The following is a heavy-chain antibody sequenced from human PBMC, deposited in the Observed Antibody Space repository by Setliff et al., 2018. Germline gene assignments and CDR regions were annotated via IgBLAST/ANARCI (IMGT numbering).Heavy chain of an antibody. V-gene: IGHV1-69*13. Sequence: SVKVSCKASGGTFSTYAINWVRQAPGQGLEWMGGIIPMFGTTNYARKFQGRVTITADESTITAYMELSSLRSEDTAVYYCAIVRDCSGGICHRGFHHYMDFWGKGTTVTVSS. CDR3: AIVRDCSGGICHRGFHHYMDF. CDR1: GGTFSTYA. D-gene: IGHD2-15*01. CDR2: IIPMFGTT. J-gene: IGHJ6*03.